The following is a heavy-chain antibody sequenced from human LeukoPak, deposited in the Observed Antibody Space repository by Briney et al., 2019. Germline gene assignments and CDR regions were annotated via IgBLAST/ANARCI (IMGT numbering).Heavy chain of an antibody. CDR2: ISGSGGST. CDR3: ARFGELFSYFDY. J-gene: IGHJ4*02. V-gene: IGHV3-23*01. D-gene: IGHD3-10*01. Sequence: GGSLRLSCAASGFTFSSYAMSWVRQAPGKGLEWVSAISGSGGSTYYADSVKGRFTISRDNSKNTLYLQMNSLRAEDTAVYYCARFGELFSYFDYWGQGTLVTVSS. CDR1: GFTFSSYA.